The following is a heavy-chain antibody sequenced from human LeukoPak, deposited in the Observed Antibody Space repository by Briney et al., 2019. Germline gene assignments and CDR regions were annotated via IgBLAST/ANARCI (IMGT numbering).Heavy chain of an antibody. D-gene: IGHD2-15*01. CDR3: ARSIVVVVAATHYYYGMDV. J-gene: IGHJ6*04. CDR1: GGTFSSYA. Sequence: GASVKVSCKASGGTFSSYAISWVRQAPGQGLEWMGGIIPIFGTANYAQKLQGRVTITADKSTSTAYMELSSLRSEDTAVYYCARSIVVVVAATHYYYGMDVWGKGTTVTVSS. V-gene: IGHV1-69*06. CDR2: IIPIFGTA.